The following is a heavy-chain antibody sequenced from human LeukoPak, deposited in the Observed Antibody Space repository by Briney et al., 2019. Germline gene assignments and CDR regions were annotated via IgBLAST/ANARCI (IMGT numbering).Heavy chain of an antibody. V-gene: IGHV1-2*02. CDR2: INPNSGGT. Sequence: ASLKVSCKDSGYTFTVFNMCSVRQAPGQGLEWMGWINPNSGGTNYAQKFQGTVTMTRDTSISTAYMEVSRVRYDDTAVYYCARRWDYWGQGTLVTVSS. D-gene: IGHD5-24*01. CDR3: ARRWDY. CDR1: GYTFTVFN. J-gene: IGHJ4*02.